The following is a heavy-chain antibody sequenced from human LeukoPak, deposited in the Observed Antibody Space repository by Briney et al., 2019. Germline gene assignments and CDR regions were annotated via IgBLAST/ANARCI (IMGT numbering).Heavy chain of an antibody. J-gene: IGHJ4*02. CDR1: GFTFDDYA. D-gene: IGHD2-15*01. V-gene: IGHV3-9*01. CDR2: ISWNSGSI. Sequence: GRSLRLSCAASGFTFDDYAMHWVRQAPGKGLEWVSGISWNSGSIGYADSVKGRFTIPRDNAKNSLYLQMNSLRAEDTALYYCAKGNPGYVAYWGQGTLVTVSS. CDR3: AKGNPGYVAY.